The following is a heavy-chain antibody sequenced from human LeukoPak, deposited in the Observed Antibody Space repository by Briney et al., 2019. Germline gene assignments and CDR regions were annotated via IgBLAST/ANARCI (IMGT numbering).Heavy chain of an antibody. CDR3: ARVYGSSPRGNYMDV. Sequence: PGGSLRLSCAASGFTFSSYSMNWVRQAPGKGLEWVSYISSSSSTIYYADSVKGRFTISRDNAKNSLYLQMNSLRAEDTAVYYCARVYGSSPRGNYMDVWGKGTTVTVSS. CDR1: GFTFSSYS. D-gene: IGHD4-23*01. CDR2: ISSSSSTI. V-gene: IGHV3-48*04. J-gene: IGHJ6*03.